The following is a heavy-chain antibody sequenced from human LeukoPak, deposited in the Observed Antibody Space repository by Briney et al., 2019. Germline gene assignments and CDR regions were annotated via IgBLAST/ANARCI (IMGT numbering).Heavy chain of an antibody. Sequence: GGSLRLSCAASGFTVCSNYMSWVRQAPGKGLEWVSVIYSGGSTYYADSVKGRFTISRDNSKNTLYLQMNSLRAEDTAVYYRARRAARRGGDDYWGQGTLVTVSS. CDR2: IYSGGST. CDR3: ARRAARRGGDDY. J-gene: IGHJ4*02. CDR1: GFTVCSNY. V-gene: IGHV3-66*02. D-gene: IGHD6-6*01.